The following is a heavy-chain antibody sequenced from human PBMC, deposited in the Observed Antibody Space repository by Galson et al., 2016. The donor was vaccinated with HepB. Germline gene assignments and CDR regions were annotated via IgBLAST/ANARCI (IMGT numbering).Heavy chain of an antibody. CDR1: GFTFSDFG. J-gene: IGHJ6*02. D-gene: IGHD1-26*01. CDR2: IWYDGSNK. Sequence: SLRLSCAASGFTFSDFGMHWVRQAPGKGLEWVAVIWYDGSNKHYADSVKGRFTISRDNSKNTLYLQMNSLTVEDTAVYYCARFSGSLGMDVWGQGTTVTVSS. CDR3: ARFSGSLGMDV. V-gene: IGHV3-33*01.